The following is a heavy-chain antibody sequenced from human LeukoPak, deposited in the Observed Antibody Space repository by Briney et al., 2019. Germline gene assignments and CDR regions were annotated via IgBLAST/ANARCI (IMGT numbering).Heavy chain of an antibody. CDR1: GFSFDDYT. CDR3: ARTDYYDSSGLCDY. J-gene: IGHJ4*02. D-gene: IGHD3-22*01. Sequence: GGSLTLSCAASGFSFDDYTMHWGRNAPGQGLEWVSIISWDGGSTYYADSVLGRFTISRDNSKNSLYLQMNSLRTEDTALYYCARTDYYDSSGLCDYWGQGTLVTASS. V-gene: IGHV3-43*01. CDR2: ISWDGGST.